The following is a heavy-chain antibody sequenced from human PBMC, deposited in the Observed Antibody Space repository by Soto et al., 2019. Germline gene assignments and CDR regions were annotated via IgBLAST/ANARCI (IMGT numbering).Heavy chain of an antibody. CDR1: GFTFSSYS. CDR3: ARDDDYCTNGVWSCYYMDV. J-gene: IGHJ6*03. CDR2: ISSSSSYI. Sequence: GGSLRLSCAASGFTFSSYSMNWVRQAPGKGLEWVSSISSSSSYIYYADSVKGRFTISRDNAKNSLYLQMNSLRAEDTAVYYCARDDDYCTNGVWSCYYMDVWGKGTTVTVSS. D-gene: IGHD2-8*01. V-gene: IGHV3-21*01.